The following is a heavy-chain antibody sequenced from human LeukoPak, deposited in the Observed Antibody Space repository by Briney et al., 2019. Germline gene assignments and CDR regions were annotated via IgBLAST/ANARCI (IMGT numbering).Heavy chain of an antibody. J-gene: IGHJ4*02. V-gene: IGHV3-23*01. Sequence: GGSLRLSCAASGFTFSSYAMSWVRQAPGRGLEWVSALIVTGGSTYYADSVKDRFTISRDISTNTLYLQINSLRAEDTAVYYCAKARHGYCSSTSWSCFDYWGQGTLVTVSS. CDR2: LIVTGGST. CDR1: GFTFSSYA. D-gene: IGHD2-2*01. CDR3: AKARHGYCSSTSWSCFDY.